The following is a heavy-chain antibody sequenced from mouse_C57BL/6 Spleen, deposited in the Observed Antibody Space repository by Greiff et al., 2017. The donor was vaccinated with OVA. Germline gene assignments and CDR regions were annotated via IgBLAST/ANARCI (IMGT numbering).Heavy chain of an antibody. CDR3: ARKGGWDVGEYFDV. CDR1: GYTFTSYW. Sequence: QVQLQQSGAELVKPGASVKMSCKASGYTFTSYWITWVKQRPGQGLEWIGDIYPGSGSTNYNEKFKSKATLTVDTSSSTAYMQLSSLTSEDSAVYYCARKGGWDVGEYFDVWGTGTTVTVSS. D-gene: IGHD4-1*01. V-gene: IGHV1-55*01. J-gene: IGHJ1*03. CDR2: IYPGSGST.